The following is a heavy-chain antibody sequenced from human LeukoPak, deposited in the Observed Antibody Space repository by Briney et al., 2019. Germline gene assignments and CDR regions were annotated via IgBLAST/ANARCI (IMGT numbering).Heavy chain of an antibody. D-gene: IGHD1-7*01. Sequence: GGSLRLSCAASGFTVSSNYMSWVRQAPGKGLEWVSVIYSGGSTYYADSVKGRFTISRDNSKNTLYLQMNSLRAEDTAVYYCAKDLYNWNYPLYWGQGTLVTVSS. CDR3: AKDLYNWNYPLY. V-gene: IGHV3-53*01. CDR1: GFTVSSNY. J-gene: IGHJ4*02. CDR2: IYSGGST.